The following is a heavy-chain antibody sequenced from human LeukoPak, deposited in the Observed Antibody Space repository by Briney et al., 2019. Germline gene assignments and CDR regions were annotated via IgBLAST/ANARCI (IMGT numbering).Heavy chain of an antibody. CDR3: ARDLFGITIFGVVIPNWFDP. CDR2: ISAYNGNT. Sequence: ASVKVSSKASGYTFTSYGISWVRQAPGQGLEWMGWISAYNGNTNHAQKLQGRVTMTTDTSTSTAYMELRSLRSDDTAVYYCARDLFGITIFGVVIPNWFDPWGQGTLVTVSS. CDR1: GYTFTSYG. J-gene: IGHJ5*02. D-gene: IGHD3-3*01. V-gene: IGHV1-18*01.